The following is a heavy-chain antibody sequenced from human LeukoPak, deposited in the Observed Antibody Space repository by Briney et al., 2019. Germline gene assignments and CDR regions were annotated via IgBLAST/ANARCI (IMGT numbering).Heavy chain of an antibody. Sequence: GESLKISCKGSGYSFTSYWIGWVRQMPGKGLEWMGIVYPGDSDTRYSPSFQGQVTISADKSISTAYLQWSSLKASDTAMYYCARPAGSSSQPPEGAFDIWGQGTMVTVSS. CDR2: VYPGDSDT. CDR3: ARPAGSSSQPPEGAFDI. V-gene: IGHV5-51*01. CDR1: GYSFTSYW. D-gene: IGHD6-13*01. J-gene: IGHJ3*02.